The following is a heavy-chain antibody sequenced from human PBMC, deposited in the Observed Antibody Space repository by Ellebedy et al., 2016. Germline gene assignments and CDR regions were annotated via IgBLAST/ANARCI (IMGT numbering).Heavy chain of an antibody. CDR1: GGSISNYY. J-gene: IGHJ3*02. CDR3: ARPRQRYNDAFDI. Sequence: SETLSLTCTVSGGSISNYYWTWIRQPPGKGLEWIGYSSYSGSANYNACLKSRVTISVDTSKNQFSLRLASVTAADTAVYYCARPRQRYNDAFDIWGQGTMVTVSS. V-gene: IGHV4-59*08. CDR2: SSYSGSA. D-gene: IGHD1-1*01.